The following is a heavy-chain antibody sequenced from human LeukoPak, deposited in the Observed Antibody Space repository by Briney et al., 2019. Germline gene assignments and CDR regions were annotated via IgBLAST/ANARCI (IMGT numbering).Heavy chain of an antibody. CDR3: ARAPYYDILTGRYYYYGMDV. J-gene: IGHJ6*02. D-gene: IGHD3-9*01. CDR2: IIPILGIA. V-gene: IGHV1-69*04. CDR1: GGTFSSYA. Sequence: ASVKVSCKASGGTFSSYAISWVRQAPGQGLEWMGRIIPILGIANYAQKFQGRVTITADKSTSTAYMELSSLRSEDTAVYYCARAPYYDILTGRYYYYGMDVWGQGTTVTVSS.